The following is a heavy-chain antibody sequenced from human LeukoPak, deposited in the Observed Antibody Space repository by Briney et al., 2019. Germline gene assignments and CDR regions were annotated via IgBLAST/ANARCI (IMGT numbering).Heavy chain of an antibody. D-gene: IGHD3-22*01. CDR2: VSSSSSTR. CDR1: GFTFSSYE. CDR3: ARVGHYYDSSGYYYARYFDC. Sequence: GGSLRLSCAASGFTFSSYEMNWVRQAPGKGLEWISYVSSSSSTRDYADSVKGRFTISRDNAKNSLYLQMNSLRAEDTAVYYCARVGHYYDSSGYYYARYFDCWGQGTLVTVSS. J-gene: IGHJ4*02. V-gene: IGHV3-48*03.